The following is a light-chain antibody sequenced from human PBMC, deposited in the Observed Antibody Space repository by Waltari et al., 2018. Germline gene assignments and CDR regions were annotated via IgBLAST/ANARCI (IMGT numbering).Light chain of an antibody. V-gene: IGKV1-39*01. CDR2: SAS. Sequence: DIQMTQSPLSLSASVGDRVTVTCRASQNNSTHLNWYQHKPGKAPELLVYSASFLETGVPSRFSGGGSGTDFNFTITAVQPEDVATYYCQETYTPPWTFGPVTRLEIK. J-gene: IGKJ1*01. CDR1: QNNSTH. CDR3: QETYTPPWT.